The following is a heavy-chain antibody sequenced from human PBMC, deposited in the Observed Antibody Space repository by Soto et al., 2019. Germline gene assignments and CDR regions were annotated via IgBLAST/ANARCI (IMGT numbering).Heavy chain of an antibody. Sequence: QVQLVESGGGVVQPGRSLRLSCAASGFTFSSYGMHWVRQAPGKGLEWVAVISYGGSNKYYADSVKGRFTISRDNSKNTLYLQMNNLRAEDTAVYYCAKDNCISTSCYRLYNWFDPWGREPWSPSPQ. J-gene: IGHJ5*02. V-gene: IGHV3-30*18. D-gene: IGHD2-2*01. CDR3: AKDNCISTSCYRLYNWFDP. CDR2: ISYGGSNK. CDR1: GFTFSSYG.